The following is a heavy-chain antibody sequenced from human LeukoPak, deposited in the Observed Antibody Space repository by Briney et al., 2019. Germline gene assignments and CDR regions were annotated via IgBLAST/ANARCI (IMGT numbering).Heavy chain of an antibody. J-gene: IGHJ3*02. Sequence: PSETLSLTCAVYGGSFSGYYWSWIRQPPGKGLEWIGEINHSGSTNYNPSLKSRVTISVDTSKNQFSLKLSSVTAADTAVYYCARAFNGAFDIWGQGTMVTVSS. V-gene: IGHV4-34*01. CDR1: GGSFSGYY. CDR3: ARAFNGAFDI. CDR2: INHSGST.